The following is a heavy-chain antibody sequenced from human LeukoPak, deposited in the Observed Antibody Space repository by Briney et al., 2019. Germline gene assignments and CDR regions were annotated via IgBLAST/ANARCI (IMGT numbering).Heavy chain of an antibody. Sequence: PSETLSLTCTVSGGSISRGYYWNWIRQHPGKGLEWIGHIYYSGTTYYNPSLKSRVTISVDTSKNQFSLKVISVSAADTAVYYCASRYCSGGSCYGTLDYWGQGTLVTVPS. CDR2: IYYSGTT. J-gene: IGHJ4*02. D-gene: IGHD2-15*01. CDR3: ASRYCSGGSCYGTLDY. CDR1: GGSISRGYY. V-gene: IGHV4-31*03.